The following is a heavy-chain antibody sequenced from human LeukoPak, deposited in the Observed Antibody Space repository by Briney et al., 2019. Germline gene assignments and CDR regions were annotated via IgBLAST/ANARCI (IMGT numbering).Heavy chain of an antibody. D-gene: IGHD6-13*01. Sequence: GGSLRLSCAPSGFTFSSYAMSGVPQAPGRGREWVSAIIGSGVSTHYTHSVKGRCTISRDNSKNTLYLQINSLRAEDTPVHYFWKSRGLIAAPTCWGEGSLVSVS. CDR1: GFTFSSYA. CDR3: WKSRGLIAAPTC. CDR2: IIGSGVST. J-gene: IGHJ4*02. V-gene: IGHV3-23*01.